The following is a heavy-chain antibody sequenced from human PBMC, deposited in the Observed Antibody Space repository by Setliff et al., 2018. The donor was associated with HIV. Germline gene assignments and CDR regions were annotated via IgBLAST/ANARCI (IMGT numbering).Heavy chain of an antibody. CDR3: ARAGTDYYYYLIN. CDR2: LSYQGTNI. J-gene: IGHJ4*02. Sequence: GGSLRLSCAASGFKFSSSALHWVRQVPGKGLEWVAVLSYQGTNIYYADSVRGRFTVSRDTSRNTLYLEINSLRPEDTGLYFCARAGTDYYYYLINWGQGTLGTVSS. CDR1: GFKFSSSA. V-gene: IGHV3-30*01. D-gene: IGHD3-16*01.